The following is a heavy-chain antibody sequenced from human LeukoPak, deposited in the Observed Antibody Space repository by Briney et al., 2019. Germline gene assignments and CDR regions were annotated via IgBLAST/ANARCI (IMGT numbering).Heavy chain of an antibody. CDR1: GFTFSSYS. CDR3: AREDSSGYYQGDY. CDR2: ISSSSSYI. D-gene: IGHD3-22*01. V-gene: IGHV3-21*01. Sequence: GGSLRLSCAASGFTFSSYSMNWVRQAPGKGLEWVSSISSSSSYIYYADSVKGRFTISRDNDKNSLYLQMNSLRAEDTAVYYRAREDSSGYYQGDYWGQGTLVTVSS. J-gene: IGHJ4*02.